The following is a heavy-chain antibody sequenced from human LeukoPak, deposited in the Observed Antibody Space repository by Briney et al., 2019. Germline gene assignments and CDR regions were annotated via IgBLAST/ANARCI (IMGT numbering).Heavy chain of an antibody. CDR2: VSYSGAT. D-gene: IGHD4-17*01. CDR3: ARDLTTVTKGFDI. V-gene: IGHV4-59*11. CDR1: GGSISSPY. J-gene: IGHJ5*02. Sequence: SETLSLTCTVSGGSISSPYWTWIRQPPGKGLEWIGYVSYSGATNYNPSLKSRLTISVDTSKNQFSLKLTSVTAADTAIYYCARDLTTVTKGFDIWGQGTLVTVSS.